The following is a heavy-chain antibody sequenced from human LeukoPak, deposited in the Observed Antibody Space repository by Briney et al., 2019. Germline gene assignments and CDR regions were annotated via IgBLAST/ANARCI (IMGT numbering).Heavy chain of an antibody. CDR3: ARDNGAAAGLTIDY. J-gene: IGHJ4*02. V-gene: IGHV1-2*02. CDR2: INPNSGGT. CDR1: GYTFTGYY. D-gene: IGHD6-13*01. Sequence: GASVKVSCKASGYTFTGYYMHWVRQAPGQGLEWMGWINPNSGGTNYAQKFQGRVTMTRDTSISTAYMELSRLRSDDTAVYYCARDNGAAAGLTIDYWGQGTLVTVSS.